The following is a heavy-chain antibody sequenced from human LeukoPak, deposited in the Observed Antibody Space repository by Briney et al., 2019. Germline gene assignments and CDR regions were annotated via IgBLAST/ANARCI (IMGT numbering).Heavy chain of an antibody. CDR3: ARDRDSSGLYGGADL. CDR1: GFTVSSNY. V-gene: IGHV3-21*03. D-gene: IGHD6-19*01. Sequence: TGGSLRLSCAASGFTVSSNYMSWVRQAPGKGLEWVSYISSTNGHTYYADSVNGRFTISRDTAKNSLYLQMNSLRVEDTAIYFCARDRDSSGLYGGADLWGQGVLVTVSA. J-gene: IGHJ5*02. CDR2: ISSTNGHT.